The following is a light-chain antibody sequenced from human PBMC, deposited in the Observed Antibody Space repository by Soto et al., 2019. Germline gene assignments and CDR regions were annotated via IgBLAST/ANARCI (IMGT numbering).Light chain of an antibody. J-gene: IGKJ4*01. CDR2: GAS. V-gene: IGKV3-15*01. CDR1: QSVSSSY. Sequence: EIVLTQSPGTLSLSPGERATLSCRASQSVSSSYLAWYQQKPGQAPRLLIYGASTRATGIPARFSGSGSGTEFTLTISSLQSEDFAAYFCQQYDNWPLTFGGGTKVDVK. CDR3: QQYDNWPLT.